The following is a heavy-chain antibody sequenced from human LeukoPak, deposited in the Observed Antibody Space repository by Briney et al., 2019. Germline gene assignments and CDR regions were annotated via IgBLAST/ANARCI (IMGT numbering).Heavy chain of an antibody. Sequence: SETLSLTCTVSGGSISSGGYYWSWIRQPPGKGLEWIGYIYHSGSTYYNPSLKSRVTISVDGSKNQFSLKLSSVTAADTAVYYCARGIKREKGLDPWGQGTLVTVSS. CDR1: GGSISSGGYY. CDR2: IYHSGST. CDR3: ARGIKREKGLDP. J-gene: IGHJ5*02. V-gene: IGHV4-30-2*01. D-gene: IGHD3-3*02.